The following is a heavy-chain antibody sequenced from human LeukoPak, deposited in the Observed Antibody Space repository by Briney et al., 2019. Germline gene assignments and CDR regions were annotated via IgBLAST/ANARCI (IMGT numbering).Heavy chain of an antibody. V-gene: IGHV1-18*01. CDR2: ISAYNGNT. J-gene: IGHJ4*02. CDR1: GYTFTSYG. CDR3: ARVDHGFWSGYWSDY. D-gene: IGHD3-3*01. Sequence: GASVKVSCKASGYTFTSYGISWVRQAPGQGLEWMGWISAYNGNTNYAQKLQGRVTMTTDTSTSTAYMELRSLRSDDTAVYYCARVDHGFWSGYWSDYWGQGTLVTVSS.